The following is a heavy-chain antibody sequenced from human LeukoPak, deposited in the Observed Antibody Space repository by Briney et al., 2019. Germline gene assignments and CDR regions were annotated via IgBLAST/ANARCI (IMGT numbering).Heavy chain of an antibody. CDR2: IWYDGSNK. CDR1: GFTFSSYG. V-gene: IGHV3-33*01. D-gene: IGHD3-22*01. CDR3: ATWDSSGYYEYFDY. J-gene: IGHJ4*02. Sequence: PGGSLRLSCAASGFTFSSYGMHWVRQAPGKGLEWVAVIWYDGSNKYYADSVKGRFTISRDNSKNTLYLQMNSLRAEDTAVYYCATWDSSGYYEYFDYWGQGTLVTVSS.